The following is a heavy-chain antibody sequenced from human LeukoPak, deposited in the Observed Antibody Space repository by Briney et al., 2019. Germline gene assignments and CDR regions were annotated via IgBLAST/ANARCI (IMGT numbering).Heavy chain of an antibody. V-gene: IGHV3-53*01. Sequence: GGSLRLSCAASGFSLSRYWMSWVRQAPGKGLEWVSVIYSGGSTYYPDSVKGRFTISRDKSKNTLYLQMNSLRAEDTAVYYCATAGVIYYGPFDIWGQGTMVTVSS. J-gene: IGHJ3*02. CDR2: IYSGGST. D-gene: IGHD1-26*01. CDR3: ATAGVIYYGPFDI. CDR1: GFSLSRYW.